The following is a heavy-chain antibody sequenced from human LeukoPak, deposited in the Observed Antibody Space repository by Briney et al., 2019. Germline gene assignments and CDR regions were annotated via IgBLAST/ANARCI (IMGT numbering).Heavy chain of an antibody. CDR2: IYYSGST. D-gene: IGHD5-24*01. CDR3: ARATRDGLIHWTWFDP. CDR1: GGSISSGGYY. Sequence: SETLSLTCTVSGGSISSGGYYWSWIRQPPGKGLEWIGYIYYSGSTNYNPSLKSRVTISVDTSKNQFSLKLSSVTAADTAVYYCARATRDGLIHWTWFDPWGQGTLVTVSS. V-gene: IGHV4-61*08. J-gene: IGHJ5*02.